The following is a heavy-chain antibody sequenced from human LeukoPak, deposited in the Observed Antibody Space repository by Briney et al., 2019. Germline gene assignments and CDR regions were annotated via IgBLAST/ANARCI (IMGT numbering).Heavy chain of an antibody. CDR1: GFTFSSYA. J-gene: IGHJ4*02. Sequence: GGSLRLSCEASGFTFSSYAMAWVRQAPGKGLEWLSYITSSSNINYADSVKGRFTISRDNSKNTLYLQMNSLRAEDTAVYYCAKGYCSSTSCLDYFDYWGQGTLVTVSS. V-gene: IGHV3-23*05. CDR2: ITSSSNI. CDR3: AKGYCSSTSCLDYFDY. D-gene: IGHD2-2*01.